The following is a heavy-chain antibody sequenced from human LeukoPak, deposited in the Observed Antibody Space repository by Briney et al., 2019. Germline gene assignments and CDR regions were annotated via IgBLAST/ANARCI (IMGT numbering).Heavy chain of an antibody. V-gene: IGHV3-30*04. CDR1: GFTFSSYA. J-gene: IGHJ4*02. CDR3: ARAPSVTRTPYDY. CDR2: ISYDGSNK. D-gene: IGHD4-17*01. Sequence: GGSLRLSCAASGFTFSSYAMHGVRQAPGKGLEWVAVISYDGSNKYYADSVKGRFTISRDNSKNTLYLQMNSLRAEDTAVYYCARAPSVTRTPYDYWGQGTLVTVSS.